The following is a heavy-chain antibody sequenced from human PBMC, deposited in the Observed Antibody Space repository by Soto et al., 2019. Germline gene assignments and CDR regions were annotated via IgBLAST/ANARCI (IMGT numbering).Heavy chain of an antibody. CDR3: ARSQGGSSSLDIYYYYYYGMDV. J-gene: IGHJ6*02. V-gene: IGHV1-69*01. Sequence: QVQLVQSGAEVKKPGSSVKVSCKAPGGTFSSYAISWVRQAPGQGLVWMGGIIPIFGTANYAQKFQGRVTITADESTSTGYMELSSLRSEDTAVYYCARSQGGSSSLDIYYYYYYGMDVWGQGTTVTVSS. CDR1: GGTFSSYA. D-gene: IGHD2-15*01. CDR2: IIPIFGTA.